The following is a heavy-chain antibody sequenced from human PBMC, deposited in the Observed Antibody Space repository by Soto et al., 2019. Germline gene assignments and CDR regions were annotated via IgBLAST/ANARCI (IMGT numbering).Heavy chain of an antibody. Sequence: SQTLSLTCAVSGDSVSSNYIAWNWLRQSPRRGLEWLGRTYYRSKWYNEYAVSVRSRITINLDTSKNQFSLRLNSVTPEDTAVDYCARGRWSRFDYWGQGAQVTVSS. CDR3: ARGRWSRFDY. D-gene: IGHD2-15*01. CDR2: TYYRSKWYN. J-gene: IGHJ4*02. V-gene: IGHV6-1*01. CDR1: GDSVSSNYIA.